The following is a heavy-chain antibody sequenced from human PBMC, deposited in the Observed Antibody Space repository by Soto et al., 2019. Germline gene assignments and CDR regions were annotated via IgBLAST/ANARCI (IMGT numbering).Heavy chain of an antibody. V-gene: IGHV4-31*03. CDR2: IYYSGST. CDR1: GGSIGSGGYY. Sequence: QVQLQESGPGLVKPSQTLSLTCTVSGGSIGSGGYYWSWIRQHPGKGLEWIGYIYYSGSTYYNPSLKSRVTISVDTSKNQFSLKLSSVTAADTAVYYCARGEGSYDILTGYDYWGQGTLVTVSS. CDR3: ARGEGSYDILTGYDY. J-gene: IGHJ4*02. D-gene: IGHD3-9*01.